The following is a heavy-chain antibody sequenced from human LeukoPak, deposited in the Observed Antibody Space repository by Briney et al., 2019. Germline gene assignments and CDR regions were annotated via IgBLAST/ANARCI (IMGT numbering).Heavy chain of an antibody. CDR3: ARRLTQYDCFDP. CDR1: GDSVSSNSVT. V-gene: IGHV6-1*01. Sequence: SQTLSLTCAISGDSVSSNSVTWNWIRQSPSRGLEWLGRTYYRSTWYNDYAVSVRGRITVDPDTSKNQFSLHLNSVTPEDTAVYYCARRLTQYDCFDPWGQGILVTVS. CDR2: TYYRSTWYN. D-gene: IGHD2-2*01. J-gene: IGHJ5*02.